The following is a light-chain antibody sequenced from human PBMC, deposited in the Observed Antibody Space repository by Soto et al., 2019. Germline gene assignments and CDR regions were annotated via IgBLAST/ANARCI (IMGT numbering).Light chain of an antibody. J-gene: IGKJ2*01. CDR1: QSVLYSSNNKNY. Sequence: DIVMTQSPDSLAVSLGERATINRKSSQSVLYSSNNKNYLAWYQQKAGQSPKVLIYWASTRESGVPERFSGSGSGTDFTLTISSLQAEDVAVYYCQQYFSSPQNTFGQGTKLEIK. V-gene: IGKV4-1*01. CDR3: QQYFSSPQNT. CDR2: WAS.